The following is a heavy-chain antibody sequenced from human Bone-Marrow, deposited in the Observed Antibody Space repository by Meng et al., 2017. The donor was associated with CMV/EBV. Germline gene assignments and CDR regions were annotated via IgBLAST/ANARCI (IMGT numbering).Heavy chain of an antibody. D-gene: IGHD3-16*02. Sequence: GESLKISCGASGFTFSNHYMSWVRQAPGNGLEWISYISSNGTIKYYSDSVKGRFTVSRGNTKSSLYLQMNSLRDDDTAMYYCVRGLIDWGQGTLVTVSS. CDR1: GFTFSNHY. V-gene: IGHV3-11*01. CDR3: VRGLID. CDR2: ISSNGTIK. J-gene: IGHJ4*02.